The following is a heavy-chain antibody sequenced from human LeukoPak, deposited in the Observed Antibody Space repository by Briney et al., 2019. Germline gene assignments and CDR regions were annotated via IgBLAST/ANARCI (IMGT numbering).Heavy chain of an antibody. J-gene: IGHJ4*02. V-gene: IGHV4-59*01. D-gene: IGHD3-22*01. CDR3: AREYYYDTSGYKD. Sequence: SETLSLTCTVSGGSISSYYWSWIRQPPGKGLEWIGYIYYRGSTNYNPSLKSRVTISVDTSKNQFSLKLTSVTAADTAVYYCAREYYYDTSGYKDWGQGTLVTVSS. CDR1: GGSISSYY. CDR2: IYYRGST.